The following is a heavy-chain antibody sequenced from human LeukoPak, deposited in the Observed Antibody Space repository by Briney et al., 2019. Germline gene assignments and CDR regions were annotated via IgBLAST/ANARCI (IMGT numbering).Heavy chain of an antibody. J-gene: IGHJ5*02. CDR2: IDHSGST. Sequence: SETLSLTCAVSGGSISSSNWWSWVRQPPGKGLEWIGEIDHSGSTNYNPSLKSRVTISVDTSKNQFSLKLSSVTAADTAVYYCAREAYDYVWGSYRRNWFDPWGQGTLVTVSS. CDR3: AREAYDYVWGSYRRNWFDP. V-gene: IGHV4-4*02. CDR1: GGSISSSNW. D-gene: IGHD3-16*02.